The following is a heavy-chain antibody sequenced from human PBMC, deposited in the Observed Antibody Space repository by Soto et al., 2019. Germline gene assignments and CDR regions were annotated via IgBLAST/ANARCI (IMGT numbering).Heavy chain of an antibody. D-gene: IGHD5-12*01. CDR3: AISRPYMVATMVA. V-gene: IGHV4-39*01. CDR2: VYFGGGT. Sequence: QLQLQESGPGLVKPSETLSLICTVSGGSITSSSYYWGWIRQPLGKVLEWIGSVYFGGGTYYTPSLKGRLTISVDTSTNQLSLKLNSVTAADTAVYCCAISRPYMVATMVAWGQGIRVTVSS. CDR1: GGSITSSSYY. J-gene: IGHJ5*02.